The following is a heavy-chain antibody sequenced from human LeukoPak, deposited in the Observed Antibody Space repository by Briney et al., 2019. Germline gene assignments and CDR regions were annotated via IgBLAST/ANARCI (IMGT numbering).Heavy chain of an antibody. CDR3: AREALQTFDP. CDR2: IYTSGSA. V-gene: IGHV4-4*07. CDR1: GGSISSYY. J-gene: IGHJ5*02. D-gene: IGHD5-24*01. Sequence: SETMTLTCTASGGSISSYYWSWIRQPAGKGLEWIGRIYTSGSANYNPSLKSRVTMSVDTSKNQFSLKLSSVTAADTAVYYCAREALQTFDPWGQGTLVTVSS.